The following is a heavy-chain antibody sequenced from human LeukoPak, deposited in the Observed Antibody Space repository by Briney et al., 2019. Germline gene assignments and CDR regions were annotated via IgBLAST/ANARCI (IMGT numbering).Heavy chain of an antibody. CDR1: GYTFTSYY. CDR3: ARSDSLDIVVVVAATHWYFDL. CDR2: INPSGGST. D-gene: IGHD2-15*01. J-gene: IGHJ2*01. Sequence: ASAKVSCKASGYTFTSYYMHWVRQAPGQGLEWMGIINPSGGSTSYAQKFQGRVTMTRDMSTSTVYMELSSLRSEDTAVYYCARSDSLDIVVVVAATHWYFDLWGRGTLVTVSS. V-gene: IGHV1-46*01.